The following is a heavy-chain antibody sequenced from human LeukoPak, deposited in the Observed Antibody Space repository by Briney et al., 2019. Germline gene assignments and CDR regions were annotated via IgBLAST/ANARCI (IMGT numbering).Heavy chain of an antibody. D-gene: IGHD1-26*01. V-gene: IGHV1-8*01. Sequence: ASVKVSCKASGYTFTSYDINWVRQATGQGLGWMGWMNPNSGNTGYAQKFQGRVTMTRNTSISTAYMELSSLRSEDTAVYYCARRVVGATVGENWFDPWGQGTLVTVSS. CDR1: GYTFTSYD. CDR3: ARRVVGATVGENWFDP. J-gene: IGHJ5*02. CDR2: MNPNSGNT.